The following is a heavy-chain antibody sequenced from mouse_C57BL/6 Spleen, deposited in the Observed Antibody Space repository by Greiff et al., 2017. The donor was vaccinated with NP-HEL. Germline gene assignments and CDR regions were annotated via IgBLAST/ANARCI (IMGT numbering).Heavy chain of an antibody. CDR2: INPNNGGT. CDR3: ARDHYGSSYVHFDY. Sequence: VQLQQSGPELVKPGASVKISCKASGYTFTDYYMNWVKQSHGKSLEWIGDINPNNGGTSYNQKFKGKATLTVDKSSSTAYMELRSLTSEDSAVYYCARDHYGSSYVHFDYWGQGTTLTVSS. D-gene: IGHD1-1*01. V-gene: IGHV1-26*01. J-gene: IGHJ2*01. CDR1: GYTFTDYY.